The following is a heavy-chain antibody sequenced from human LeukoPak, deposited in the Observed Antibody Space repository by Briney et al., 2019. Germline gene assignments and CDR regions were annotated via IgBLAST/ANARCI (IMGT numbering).Heavy chain of an antibody. J-gene: IGHJ4*02. CDR3: ARAISLTGTGAFPDY. V-gene: IGHV1-2*02. Sequence: AASVKVSCKASGYTFTDYYIHWVRQAPGQGLEWMGWINPNSGGTNYAQNFQGRVTMTRDTSIITTYMELTTLRSDDTAMYYCARAISLTGTGAFPDYWGQGTLVTVSS. CDR2: INPNSGGT. D-gene: IGHD1-20*01. CDR1: GYTFTDYY.